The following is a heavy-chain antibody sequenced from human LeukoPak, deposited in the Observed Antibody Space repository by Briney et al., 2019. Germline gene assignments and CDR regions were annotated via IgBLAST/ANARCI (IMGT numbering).Heavy chain of an antibody. V-gene: IGHV3-66*02. Sequence: GGSLRLSCAASGFTDSSNYMSWVRQAPGKGLEWVSVIYSGGSTYYADSVKGRFTISRDNSKNTLYLQMNSLRAEDTAVYYCARGARYCSSTSCYADHAFDIWGQGTMVTVSS. D-gene: IGHD2-2*01. CDR2: IYSGGST. CDR3: ARGARYCSSTSCYADHAFDI. J-gene: IGHJ3*02. CDR1: GFTDSSNY.